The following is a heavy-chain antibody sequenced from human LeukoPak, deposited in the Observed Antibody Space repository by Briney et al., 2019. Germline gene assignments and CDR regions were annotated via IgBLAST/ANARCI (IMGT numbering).Heavy chain of an antibody. CDR3: AKLRRREGAFDI. J-gene: IGHJ3*02. Sequence: GGSLRLSCAAPGFTFSSYAMSWVRQAPGKGLEWVSAISGSGGSTYYADSVKGRFTISRDNSKNTLYLQMNSLRAEDTAVYYCAKLRRREGAFDIWGQGTMVTVSS. V-gene: IGHV3-23*01. CDR1: GFTFSSYA. D-gene: IGHD1-26*01. CDR2: ISGSGGST.